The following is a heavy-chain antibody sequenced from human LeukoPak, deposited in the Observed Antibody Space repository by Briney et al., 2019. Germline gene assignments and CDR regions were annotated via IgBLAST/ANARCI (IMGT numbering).Heavy chain of an antibody. CDR1: GGSFSGYY. CDR3: ARVKRYFDWLLDPFDY. J-gene: IGHJ4*02. V-gene: IGHV4-34*01. CDR2: INHSGST. Sequence: SETLSLTCAVYGGSFSGYYWSWLRQPPGKGLEWIGEINHSGSTNYNPSLTSRVTISVDTSKNQFSLKLSSVTAADTAVYYCARVKRYFDWLLDPFDYWGQGTLVTVSS. D-gene: IGHD3-9*01.